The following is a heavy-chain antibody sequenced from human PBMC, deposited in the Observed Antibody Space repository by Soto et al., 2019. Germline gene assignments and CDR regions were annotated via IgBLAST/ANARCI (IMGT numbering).Heavy chain of an antibody. J-gene: IGHJ3*02. V-gene: IGHV1-24*01. CDR1: GYTLTELS. Sequence: QVQLVQSGAEVKKPGASVKVSCKVSGYTLTELSMHWVRQAPGKGLEWMGGFDPEDGETIYAQKFQGRVTMTEDTSTETAYMELSSLRSEDTAVYYCATIGFYDYIWGSYKGRAFDIWGQGTMVTVSS. D-gene: IGHD3-16*01. CDR3: ATIGFYDYIWGSYKGRAFDI. CDR2: FDPEDGET.